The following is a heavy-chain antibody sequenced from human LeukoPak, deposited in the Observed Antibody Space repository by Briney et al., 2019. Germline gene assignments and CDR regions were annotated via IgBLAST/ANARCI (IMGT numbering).Heavy chain of an antibody. CDR2: IRPEGSGE. J-gene: IGHJ4*02. CDR1: GFTFSGHW. D-gene: IGHD1-7*01. CDR3: ATLLGTVTTYDY. V-gene: IGHV3-7*01. Sequence: PGGSLRLSCAASGFTFSGHWMSWVRQAPGRGLQWVASIRPEGSGEYYLDSVKGRFTISRDNTKNSLYLQMKSLRAEDTAVYYCATLLGTVTTYDYWGQGTLVTVSS.